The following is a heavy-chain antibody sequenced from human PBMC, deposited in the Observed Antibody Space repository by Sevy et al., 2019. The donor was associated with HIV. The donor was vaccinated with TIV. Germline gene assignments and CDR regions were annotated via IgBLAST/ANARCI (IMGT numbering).Heavy chain of an antibody. J-gene: IGHJ4*02. CDR1: GYTFNNYY. CDR2: INPSSGSK. Sequence: ASVKVSCKASGYTFNNYYIYWVRQAPGQGLQGMGVINPSSGSKYNAQKFQGRVTMTRDTSTSTVYMELSSLRSEDTAVYYCARRDGTGRCFDYWGQGTLVTVSS. D-gene: IGHD6-13*01. V-gene: IGHV1-46*02. CDR3: ARRDGTGRCFDY.